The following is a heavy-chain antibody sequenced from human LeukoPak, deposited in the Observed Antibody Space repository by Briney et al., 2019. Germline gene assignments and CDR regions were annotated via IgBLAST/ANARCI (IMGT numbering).Heavy chain of an antibody. V-gene: IGHV3-9*01. Sequence: GRSLRLSCAASGFTFDDYAMHWVRQAPGKGLEWVAGISWSSCNIFYVDSVKGRFTISRDTAKNSLYLQMNRMSAEDTAVSSCARRLLSDHYYYMDVWGKGTTVTVSS. CDR1: GFTFDDYA. CDR2: ISWSSCNI. D-gene: IGHD5-18*01. CDR3: ARRLLSDHYYYMDV. J-gene: IGHJ6*03.